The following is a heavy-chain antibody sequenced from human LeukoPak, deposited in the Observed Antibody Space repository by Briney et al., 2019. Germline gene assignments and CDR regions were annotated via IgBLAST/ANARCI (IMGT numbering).Heavy chain of an antibody. D-gene: IGHD5-18*01. V-gene: IGHV4-39*01. Sequence: PSETLSLTCTVSGGSISSSSYYWGWIRQPPGKGLEWIGSIYYSGSTYYNPSLKSRVTISVDTSKNQFSLKLSSVTAADTAVYYCAVLYSYGYEFDPWGQGTLVTVSS. CDR2: IYYSGST. J-gene: IGHJ5*02. CDR1: GGSISSSSYY. CDR3: AVLYSYGYEFDP.